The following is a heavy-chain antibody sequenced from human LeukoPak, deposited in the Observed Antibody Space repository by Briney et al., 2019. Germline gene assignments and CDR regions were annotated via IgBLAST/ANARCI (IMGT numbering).Heavy chain of an antibody. CDR3: ARDLGIAAAGTAYDAFDI. D-gene: IGHD6-13*01. Sequence: GGSLRLSCAASGFTVSSNYMSWVRQAPGKGLEWVSVICSGGSTYYADSVKGRFTISRDNSKNTLYLQMNSLRAEDTAVYYCARDLGIAAAGTAYDAFDIWGQGTMVTVSS. J-gene: IGHJ3*02. V-gene: IGHV3-53*01. CDR1: GFTVSSNY. CDR2: ICSGGST.